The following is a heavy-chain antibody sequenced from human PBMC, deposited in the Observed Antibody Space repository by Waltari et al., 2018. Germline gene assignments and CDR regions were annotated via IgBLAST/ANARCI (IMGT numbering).Heavy chain of an antibody. Sequence: QVQLVQSGSELKKPGASVKVSCKASGYTFTNYAINWLRQAPGQGLELMGWVNTHTGHPTYVQGFTGRFVVSLDTSVSTAYLPINSLKAHDTAVDYCAREVVPAATIVVNWFDPWGQGTLVTVSS. V-gene: IGHV7-4-1*02. CDR1: GYTFTNYA. D-gene: IGHD2-2*01. J-gene: IGHJ5*02. CDR2: VNTHTGHP. CDR3: AREVVPAATIVVNWFDP.